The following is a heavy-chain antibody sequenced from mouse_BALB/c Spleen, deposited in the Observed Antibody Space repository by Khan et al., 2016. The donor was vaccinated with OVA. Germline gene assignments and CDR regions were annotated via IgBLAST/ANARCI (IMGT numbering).Heavy chain of an antibody. CDR2: IWSDGSA. J-gene: IGHJ4*01. Sequence: QVQLMQSGPGLVAPSQSLSITCTISGFSLTNYGVHWVRQPPGKGLEWLVVIWSDGSATYNSALKSRLIISKDNSKNHAFLKMNSLQTDDTAMYYCARQPYYHYYIMDYWGQGTSVTVSS. CDR1: GFSLTNYG. D-gene: IGHD2-10*01. V-gene: IGHV2-6-1*01. CDR3: ARQPYYHYYIMDY.